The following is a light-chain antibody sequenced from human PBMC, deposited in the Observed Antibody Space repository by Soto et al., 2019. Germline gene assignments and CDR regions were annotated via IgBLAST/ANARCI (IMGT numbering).Light chain of an antibody. V-gene: IGKV1-5*01. J-gene: IGKJ1*01. CDR1: QSISSW. CDR3: QQYNSYSWT. CDR2: DDS. Sequence: DIQMTQSPSTLSASLGDRITITCLASQSISSWLECYQQKPGKATKLLISDDSSLESGVPSRLSGSGSGTEFTITISSLQPDDFATYYCQQYNSYSWTFGQGTKV.